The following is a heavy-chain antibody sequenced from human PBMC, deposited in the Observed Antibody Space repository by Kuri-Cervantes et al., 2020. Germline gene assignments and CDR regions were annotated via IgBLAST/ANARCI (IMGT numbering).Heavy chain of an antibody. CDR1: GGSISSGDYY. CDR2: IYYSGST. D-gene: IGHD4-23*01. Sequence: LRLSCTVSGGSISSGDYYWSWLRQPPGKGLEWIGYIYYSGSTYYNPSLKSRVTISVDTSKNQFSLKLSSVTAADTAVYYCARDRGAEGNPYYDYGMDVWGQGTTVTVSS. V-gene: IGHV4-30-4*01. J-gene: IGHJ6*02. CDR3: ARDRGAEGNPYYDYGMDV.